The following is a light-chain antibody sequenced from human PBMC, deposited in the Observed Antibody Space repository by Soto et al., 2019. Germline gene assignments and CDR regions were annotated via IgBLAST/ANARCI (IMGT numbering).Light chain of an antibody. V-gene: IGLV3-21*02. CDR3: QVWDNSSDHVV. CDR1: SIGSKS. CDR2: HDS. Sequence: SYELIQPPSVSVAPGQTARITCGGNSIGSKSVHWYQQKPGQAPVVVVYHDSDRPSGIPERFSGSNSGNTATLTISRVEAGDEAVYSCQVWDNSSDHVVFGGGTKVTV. J-gene: IGLJ2*01.